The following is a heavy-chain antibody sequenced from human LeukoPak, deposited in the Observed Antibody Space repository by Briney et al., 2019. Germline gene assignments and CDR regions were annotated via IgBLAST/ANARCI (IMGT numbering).Heavy chain of an antibody. Sequence: GGSLKLSCAASGFTFDDYGMSWVRQAPGKGLEWVSGINWNGGSTGYADSVKGRFTISRDNAKNSLYLQMNSLRTEDTALYYCARDQVGAAGYYFDYWGQGTLVTVSS. J-gene: IGHJ4*02. CDR3: ARDQVGAAGYYFDY. CDR1: GFTFDDYG. V-gene: IGHV3-20*04. CDR2: INWNGGST. D-gene: IGHD1-26*01.